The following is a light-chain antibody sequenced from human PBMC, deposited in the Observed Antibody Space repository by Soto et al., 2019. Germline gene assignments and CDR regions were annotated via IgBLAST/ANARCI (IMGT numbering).Light chain of an antibody. V-gene: IGKV2-30*01. CDR1: QSLVSSDGNTY. CDR3: MQGTHRPPT. Sequence: DVVMTQSPLSLPVTLGQPASIPCRSSQSLVSSDGNTYLNWFHHRPGQSPRRLIYKVSIRNSGVPDRFSGSGSGTDFTLKISRVEAEDVGIYYCMQGTHRPPTVGQGTKVDSK. J-gene: IGKJ1*01. CDR2: KVS.